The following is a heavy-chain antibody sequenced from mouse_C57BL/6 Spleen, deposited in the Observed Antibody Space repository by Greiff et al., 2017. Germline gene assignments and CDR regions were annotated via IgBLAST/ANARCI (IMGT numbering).Heavy chain of an antibody. CDR2: ISSGGSYT. D-gene: IGHD1-1*01. V-gene: IGHV5-6*01. J-gene: IGHJ3*01. Sequence: EVKLVESGGDLVKPGGSLKFSCAASGFTFSSYGMSWVRQTPDKRLEWVATISSGGSYTYYPDSVKGRFTISRDNAKNTLYLQMSRLESEDTAMYYGARDNYYWFAYWGQGTLVTVSA. CDR3: ARDNYYWFAY. CDR1: GFTFSSYG.